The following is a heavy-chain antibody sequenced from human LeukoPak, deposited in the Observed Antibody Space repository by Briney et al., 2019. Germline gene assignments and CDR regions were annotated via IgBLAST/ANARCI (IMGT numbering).Heavy chain of an antibody. D-gene: IGHD5-24*01. CDR3: AKAPRDGYNPLDY. Sequence: GGSLRLSCAASGFTFSSYAMSWVRQAPGKGLEWVSAISGSGGSTYYADSVKGRFTISRDNSKNTLYLQMNSLRAEDTAVYFCAKAPRDGYNPLDYWGQGTLVTVSS. CDR2: ISGSGGST. J-gene: IGHJ4*02. V-gene: IGHV3-23*01. CDR1: GFTFSSYA.